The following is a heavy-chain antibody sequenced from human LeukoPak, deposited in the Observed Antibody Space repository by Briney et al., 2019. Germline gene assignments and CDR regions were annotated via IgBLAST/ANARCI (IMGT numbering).Heavy chain of an antibody. J-gene: IGHJ3*02. D-gene: IGHD5-18*01. CDR3: ARGLLDTASNDAFDI. V-gene: IGHV3-66*01. Sequence: GGSLRLSCAPSGLHLSIHYMRSVPQAPGKGLEWVSVIYSGGSPYYADPVKGRFTISRDNSKNTLYLQMNSLRREDTPVYYCARGLLDTASNDAFDIWGQGRMVTVSS. CDR2: IYSGGSP. CDR1: GLHLSIHY.